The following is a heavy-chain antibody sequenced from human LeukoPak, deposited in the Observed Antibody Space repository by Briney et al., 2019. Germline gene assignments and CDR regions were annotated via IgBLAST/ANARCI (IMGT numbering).Heavy chain of an antibody. CDR2: ISSNGGST. CDR3: ARGEDYGDYYFDY. D-gene: IGHD4-17*01. CDR1: GFTFSSYA. Sequence: GGSLRLSCAASGFTFSSYAMHWVRQAPGKGLEYVSAISSNGGSTYYANSVKGRFTISRDNSKNTLYLQMGSLRAEDMAVYYCARGEDYGDYYFDYWGQGTLVTVSS. V-gene: IGHV3-64*01. J-gene: IGHJ4*02.